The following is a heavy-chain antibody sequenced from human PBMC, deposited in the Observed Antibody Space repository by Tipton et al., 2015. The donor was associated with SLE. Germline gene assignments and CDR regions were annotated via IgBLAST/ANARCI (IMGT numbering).Heavy chain of an antibody. CDR2: IYYSGST. V-gene: IGHV4-59*01. Sequence: TLSLTCTVSGGSISTYYWSWIRQPPGKGLEWIGYIYYSGSTNYNPSLKSRVTISVDTSKNQFSLKLSSVTAADTAVYHCASSYSSSWYYYYYYYMDVWGRGTTVTVSS. CDR3: ASSYSSSWYYYYYYYMDV. J-gene: IGHJ6*03. D-gene: IGHD6-13*01. CDR1: GGSISTYY.